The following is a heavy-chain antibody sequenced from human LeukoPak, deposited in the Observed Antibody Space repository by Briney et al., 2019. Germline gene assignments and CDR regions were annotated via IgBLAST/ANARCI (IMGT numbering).Heavy chain of an antibody. Sequence: SETLSLTCAVYGGSFSGYYWSWIRQPPGKVLEWIGEINHSGSTNYNPSLKSRVTISVDTSKNQFSLKLSSVTAADTAVYYCARRRGDYGSGSYYKPSAYFQHWGQGTLVTVSS. CDR3: ARRRGDYGSGSYYKPSAYFQH. CDR1: GGSFSGYY. V-gene: IGHV4-34*01. CDR2: INHSGST. J-gene: IGHJ1*01. D-gene: IGHD3-10*01.